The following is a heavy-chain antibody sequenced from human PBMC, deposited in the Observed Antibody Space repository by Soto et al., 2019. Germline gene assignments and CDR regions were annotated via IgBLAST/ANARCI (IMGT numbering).Heavy chain of an antibody. CDR3: ARDRTPDYGDYVSSYYYGMDV. CDR2: ISAYNGNT. D-gene: IGHD4-17*01. J-gene: IGHJ6*02. CDR1: GYTFTSYG. V-gene: IGHV1-18*01. Sequence: QVQLVQSGAEVKKPWASVKVSCKASGYTFTSYGISWVRQAPGQGLEWMGWISAYNGNTNYAQKLQGRGTMTTDTSTSTSYMELRSLRSDDTAVYYCARDRTPDYGDYVSSYYYGMDVWGQGTTVTVSS.